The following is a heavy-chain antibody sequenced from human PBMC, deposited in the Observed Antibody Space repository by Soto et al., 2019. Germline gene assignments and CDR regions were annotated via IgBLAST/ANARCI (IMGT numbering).Heavy chain of an antibody. D-gene: IGHD5-12*01. CDR3: AKDHDEDFGYDLDYFDY. CDR2: MRSSGGDT. J-gene: IGHJ4*02. V-gene: IGHV3-23*01. CDR1: GFTFSLCA. Sequence: GGSLRLSCAASGFTFSLCAMSWVRQAPGRGLEWVSSMRSSGGDTYYADSVRGRFTISRDDSKITLYLQMNSLRVEDTAFYYCAKDHDEDFGYDLDYFDYWGQGTLVTVSS.